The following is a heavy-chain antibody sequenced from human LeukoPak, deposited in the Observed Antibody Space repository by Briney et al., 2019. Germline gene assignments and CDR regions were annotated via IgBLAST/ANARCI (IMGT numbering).Heavy chain of an antibody. Sequence: PGGSLRLSCTASGFTFGDYAMSWVRQAPGKGLEWVGFIRSKAYGGTTEYAASVKGRFTISRDDSKSIAYLQMNSLKTEDTAVYYCTRDCSGGSCYLEGFDYWGQGTLVTVSS. J-gene: IGHJ4*02. CDR3: TRDCSGGSCYLEGFDY. CDR2: IRSKAYGGTT. D-gene: IGHD2-15*01. V-gene: IGHV3-49*04. CDR1: GFTFGDYA.